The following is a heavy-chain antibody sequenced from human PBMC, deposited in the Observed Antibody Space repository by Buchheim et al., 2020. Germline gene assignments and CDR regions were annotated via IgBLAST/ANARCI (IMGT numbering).Heavy chain of an antibody. CDR2: IYYSGST. D-gene: IGHD6-19*01. J-gene: IGHJ2*01. CDR1: GGSISSYY. V-gene: IGHV4-59*01. CDR3: ARGFTGYSSGWYFDL. Sequence: QVQLQESGPGLVKPSETLSLTCTVSGGSISSYYWSWIRQPPGKGLEWIGYIYYSGSTNYNPSLKSRVTISVDTSKNQFSLKLSSVTAADTAVYYCARGFTGYSSGWYFDLWGRGTL.